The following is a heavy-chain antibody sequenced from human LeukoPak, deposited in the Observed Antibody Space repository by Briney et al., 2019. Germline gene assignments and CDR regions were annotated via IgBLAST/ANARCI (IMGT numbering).Heavy chain of an antibody. J-gene: IGHJ4*02. CDR1: GFTFSGYE. V-gene: IGHV3-48*03. Sequence: GGSLRLSCAASGFTFSGYEMNWVRQAPGKGLEWVSYISSSGSTIYYADSVKGRFSISRDNSKNTLYLQMNSLKPEDTAVYYCARWVTHYASSGYYYWGQGTLVTVSS. CDR3: ARWVTHYASSGYYY. D-gene: IGHD3-22*01. CDR2: ISSSGSTI.